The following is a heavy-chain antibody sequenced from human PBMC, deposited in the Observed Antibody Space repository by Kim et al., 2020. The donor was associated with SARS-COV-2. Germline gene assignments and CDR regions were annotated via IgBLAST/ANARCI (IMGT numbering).Heavy chain of an antibody. J-gene: IGHJ4*02. CDR3: AKDSGTDMVTFDY. D-gene: IGHD5-18*01. CDR2: ICGGGSST. CDR1: GFTFNGYA. V-gene: IGHV3-23*03. Sequence: GGSLRLSCAASGFTFNGYAMSWVRQPPGKGLEWVSVICGGGSSTYYADSVKGRFTISRDNSKNTLYLQMNSLRTEDTAVYYCAKDSGTDMVTFDYWGQGTLVTGSS.